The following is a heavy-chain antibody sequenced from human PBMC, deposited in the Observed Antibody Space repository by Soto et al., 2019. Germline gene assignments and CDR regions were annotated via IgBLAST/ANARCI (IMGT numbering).Heavy chain of an antibody. V-gene: IGHV1-46*03. J-gene: IGHJ6*03. D-gene: IGHD1-26*01. CDR1: GYTFPSYY. CDR3: ARASGTATNYYYMDV. CDR2: INPSGGST. Sequence: ASVKVSCRASGYTFPSYYMHWVRQAPGQGLEWMGIINPSGGSTSYAQKVQGRVTMTRDTSTSTVYMELSSLRSEDTAVYYCARASGTATNYYYMDVWGKGTTVTVSS.